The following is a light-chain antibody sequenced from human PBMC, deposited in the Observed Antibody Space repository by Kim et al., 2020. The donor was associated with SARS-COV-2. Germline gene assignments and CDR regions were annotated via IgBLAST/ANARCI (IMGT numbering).Light chain of an antibody. Sequence: QAVVTQEPSLTVSPGGTVTLTCASSTGAVTSGYYPNWFQQKPGQPPRPLIYSTTNKHSWTPARFSGSLLGGKAALTLSGVQPEDEADYYCLVYFGGAGVFGGGTQLTVL. CDR3: LVYFGGAGV. J-gene: IGLJ3*02. CDR2: STT. V-gene: IGLV7-43*01. CDR1: TGAVTSGYY.